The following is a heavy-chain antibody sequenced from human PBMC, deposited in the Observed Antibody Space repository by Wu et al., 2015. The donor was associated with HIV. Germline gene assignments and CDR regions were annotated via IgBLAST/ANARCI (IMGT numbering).Heavy chain of an antibody. CDR2: INPNSGGT. V-gene: IGHV1-2*02. Sequence: QVQLVQSGAEVKKPGSSVKVSCKASGYTFTGYYMHWVRQAPGQGLEWMGWINPNSGGTNYAQKFQGRVTMTRDTSISTAYMELSRLRSDDTAVHYCARDRGIVVVPAARGNWFDPWGQGTLVTVSS. D-gene: IGHD2-2*01. CDR3: ARDRGIVVVPAARGNWFDP. CDR1: GYTFTGYY. J-gene: IGHJ5*02.